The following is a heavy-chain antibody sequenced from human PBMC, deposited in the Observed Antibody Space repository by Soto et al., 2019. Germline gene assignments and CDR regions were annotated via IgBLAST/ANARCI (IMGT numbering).Heavy chain of an antibody. Sequence: PSETLSLTCTVSGGSVSSGSYYWSWIRQPPGKGLEWIGYIYYSGSTNYNPSLKSRVTISVDTSKNQFSLKLSSVTAADTAVYYCARVRLRLGELSFLAFDYWGQGTLVTVSS. CDR1: GGSVSSGSYY. D-gene: IGHD3-16*02. CDR3: ARVRLRLGELSFLAFDY. V-gene: IGHV4-61*01. CDR2: IYYSGST. J-gene: IGHJ4*02.